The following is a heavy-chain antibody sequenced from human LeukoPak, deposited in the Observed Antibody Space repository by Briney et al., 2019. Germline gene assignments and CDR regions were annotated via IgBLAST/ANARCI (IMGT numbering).Heavy chain of an antibody. Sequence: SETLSLTCTVSGGSISSYYWSWIRQPAGKGLEWIGRIYTSGSTNYNPSLKSRVTMSVDTSKNQFSLKLSSVTAADTAVYYCASLPHYYDSSGYYRYWGQGTLVTVSS. V-gene: IGHV4-4*07. D-gene: IGHD3-22*01. CDR3: ASLPHYYDSSGYYRY. J-gene: IGHJ4*02. CDR2: IYTSGST. CDR1: GGSISSYY.